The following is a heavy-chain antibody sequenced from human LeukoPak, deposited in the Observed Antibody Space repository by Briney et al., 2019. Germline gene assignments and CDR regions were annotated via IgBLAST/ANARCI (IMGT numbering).Heavy chain of an antibody. J-gene: IGHJ4*02. D-gene: IGHD3-9*01. Sequence: PGGSLRLSCAASGFTFSDYYMSWIRQAPGKGLEWVSYISSSGSTIYYADSVKGRFTISRDNAKNSLYLQMNSLRAEDTAVYYCARDRSIRYFDWLLSPVDYWGQGTLVTVSS. CDR2: ISSSGSTI. CDR3: ARDRSIRYFDWLLSPVDY. V-gene: IGHV3-11*04. CDR1: GFTFSDYY.